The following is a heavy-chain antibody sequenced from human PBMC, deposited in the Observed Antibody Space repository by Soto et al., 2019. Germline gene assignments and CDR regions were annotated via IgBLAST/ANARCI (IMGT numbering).Heavy chain of an antibody. D-gene: IGHD2-15*01. CDR2: INAGNGNT. CDR3: ARDLGGWPDY. J-gene: IGHJ4*02. V-gene: IGHV1-3*01. Sequence: QVKLVQPGAEVKSPGASGKVSGKVFGYTFTTYALHWVRQAPGQRLEWMGGINAGNGNTKYSQKFQGRVTITRDTSASTAYMELSSLRSEDTAVYYCARDLGGWPDYWGQGTLVTVSS. CDR1: GYTFTTYA.